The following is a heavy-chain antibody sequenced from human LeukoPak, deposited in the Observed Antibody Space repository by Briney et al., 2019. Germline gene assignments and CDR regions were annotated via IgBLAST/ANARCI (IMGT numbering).Heavy chain of an antibody. CDR1: GVSISSGSHY. CDR3: VTDGAEYQLTY. J-gene: IGHJ4*02. V-gene: IGHV4-61*02. Sequence: PSETLSLTCTVSGVSISSGSHYWNWIRQPAGEGLEWVGRIHTNGNTNYNPSLKSRGTISIDMSNNQFSLKLTSVTAADTAVYYCVTDGAEYQLTYWGQGTLVIVSS. CDR2: IHTNGNT. D-gene: IGHD2-2*01.